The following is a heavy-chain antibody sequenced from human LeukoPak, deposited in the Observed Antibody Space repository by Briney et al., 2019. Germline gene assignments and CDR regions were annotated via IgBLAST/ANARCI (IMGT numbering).Heavy chain of an antibody. CDR3: AGRYGGNSFDY. V-gene: IGHV4-39*07. D-gene: IGHD4-23*01. CDR1: GGSISSSSYY. J-gene: IGHJ4*02. Sequence: SETLSLTCTVSGGSISSSSYYWGWIRQPPGKGLEWIGTIYYSGSTYYNPSLKSRVTISVDTSKNQFSLKLSSVTAADTAVYYCAGRYGGNSFDYWGQGTLVTVSS. CDR2: IYYSGST.